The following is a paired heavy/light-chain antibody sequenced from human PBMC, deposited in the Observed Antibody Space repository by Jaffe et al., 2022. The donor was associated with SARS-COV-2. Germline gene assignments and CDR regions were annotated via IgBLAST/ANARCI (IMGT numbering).Heavy chain of an antibody. Sequence: EVQLVESGGGLVQPGGSLRLSCAASGVTFSSYNMNWVRQAPGKGLEWVSYISSGGSTIYYADSVKGRFTISRDNAKNSLYLQMNSLRDEDTAVYYCATDGHRTAATWAYYFGMDVWGQGTTVTVSS. V-gene: IGHV3-48*02. CDR2: ISSGGSTI. CDR1: GVTFSSYN. J-gene: IGHJ6*02. CDR3: ATDGHRTAATWAYYFGMDV. D-gene: IGHD6-13*01.
Light chain of an antibody. Sequence: EIVLTQSPATLSLSPGERATLSCRASQSVSSYLAWYQQKPGQAPRLLIYDASNRATGIPARFSGSGSGTDFTLTISSLEPEDFAVYYCQQRSNWPSTFGGGTKVEIK. J-gene: IGKJ4*01. CDR2: DAS. CDR3: QQRSNWPST. V-gene: IGKV3-11*01. CDR1: QSVSSY.